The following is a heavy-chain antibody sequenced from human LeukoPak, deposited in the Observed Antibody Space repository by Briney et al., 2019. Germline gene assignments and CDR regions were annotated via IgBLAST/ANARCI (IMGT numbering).Heavy chain of an antibody. CDR1: GFSVSGNY. J-gene: IGHJ4*02. V-gene: IGHV3-66*01. Sequence: GGSLRLSCAVSGFSVSGNYMTWVRQAPGKGLEWVSVLFGGGDTYYGDSVKGRFAISRDNSKNTVYLQMKSLRAEDTAVYYCARGQRTSVTLYYFDFWGPGTLVSVSS. D-gene: IGHD4-17*01. CDR3: ARGQRTSVTLYYFDF. CDR2: LFGGGDT.